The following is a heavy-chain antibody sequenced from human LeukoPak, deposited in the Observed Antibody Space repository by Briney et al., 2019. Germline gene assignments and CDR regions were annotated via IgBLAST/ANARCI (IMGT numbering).Heavy chain of an antibody. CDR1: GFTFSSYS. CDR3: ARVGSAGWNLKDFDY. V-gene: IGHV3-21*01. J-gene: IGHJ4*02. D-gene: IGHD1-1*01. Sequence: PGGSLRLSCAASGFTFSSYSMNWVRQAPGKGLEWVSSISSSSYIYYADSVKGRFTISRDNAKNSLYLQMNSLRAEDTAVYYCARVGSAGWNLKDFDYWGQGTLVTVSS. CDR2: ISSSSYI.